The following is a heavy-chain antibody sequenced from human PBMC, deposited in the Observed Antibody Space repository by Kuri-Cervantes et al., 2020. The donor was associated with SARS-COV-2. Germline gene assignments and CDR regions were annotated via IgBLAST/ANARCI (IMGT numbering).Heavy chain of an antibody. J-gene: IGHJ4*02. V-gene: IGHV3-7*03. CDR3: ARARIAARPVPSYFDY. D-gene: IGHD6-6*01. CDR1: GFTFSSYW. CDR2: IKQDGSEK. Sequence: GESLKISCAASGFTFSSYWMSWVRQAPGKGLEWVANIKQDGSEKYYVDSVKGRFTISRDNAKNSLYLQMNSLRAEDTAVYYCARARIAARPVPSYFDYWGQGTLVTVSS.